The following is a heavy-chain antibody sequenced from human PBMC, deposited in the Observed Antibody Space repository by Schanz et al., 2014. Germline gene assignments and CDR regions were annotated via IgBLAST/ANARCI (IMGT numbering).Heavy chain of an antibody. CDR1: GFNFDPYA. CDR2: LSSDESRK. D-gene: IGHD4-17*01. Sequence: QVQLVESGGGVVQPGRSLRLSCAASGFNFDPYAMHWLRQSPGKGLEWVAVLSSDESRKFYADSVKGRFTISRDNAKNTLYLQMNNLRAEDTAVYYCVRDLGGDQTDYWGQGTLVTVSS. J-gene: IGHJ4*02. CDR3: VRDLGGDQTDY. V-gene: IGHV3-30-3*01.